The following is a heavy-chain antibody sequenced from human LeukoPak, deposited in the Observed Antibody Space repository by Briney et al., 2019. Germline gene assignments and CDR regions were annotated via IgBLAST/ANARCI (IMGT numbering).Heavy chain of an antibody. CDR3: AKGPVVGAAYYFDY. CDR2: ISWNSGSI. D-gene: IGHD1-26*01. V-gene: IGHV3-9*01. Sequence: SLRLSCAASGFTFDDYAMHWVRQAPGKGLEWVSGISWNSGSIGYADSVKGRFTISRDNAKNSLYLQMNSLRAEDTALYYCAKGPVVGAAYYFDYWGQGTLVTVSS. CDR1: GFTFDDYA. J-gene: IGHJ4*02.